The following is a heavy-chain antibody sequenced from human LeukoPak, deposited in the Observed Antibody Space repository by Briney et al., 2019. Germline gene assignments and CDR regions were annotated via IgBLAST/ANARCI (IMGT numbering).Heavy chain of an antibody. CDR3: ARGLYSSSP. Sequence: GGSLRLSCAASGFTFSSYAMSWVRQAPGKGLEWVSAISGSGFTYYADSAKGRFTISRDDSKNTLYLQMNSLRAEDTAVYYCARGLYSSSPWGQGTLVTVSS. CDR2: ISGSGFT. J-gene: IGHJ4*02. V-gene: IGHV3-23*01. CDR1: GFTFSSYA. D-gene: IGHD6-6*01.